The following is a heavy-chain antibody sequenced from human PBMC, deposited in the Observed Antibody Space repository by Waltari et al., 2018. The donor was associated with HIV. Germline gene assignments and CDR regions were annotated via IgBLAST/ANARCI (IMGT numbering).Heavy chain of an antibody. CDR3: AASGVLRDILTGYYSDWYFDL. Sequence: QVQLQESGPGLVKPSETLSLTCTVSGGSISSYYWSWIRQPPGKGLEWIGYIYYSGSTNYNPSLKSRVTISVDTSKNQFSLKLSSVTAADTAVYYCAASGVLRDILTGYYSDWYFDLWGRGTLVTVSS. CDR1: GGSISSYY. J-gene: IGHJ2*01. V-gene: IGHV4-59*01. D-gene: IGHD3-9*01. CDR2: IYYSGST.